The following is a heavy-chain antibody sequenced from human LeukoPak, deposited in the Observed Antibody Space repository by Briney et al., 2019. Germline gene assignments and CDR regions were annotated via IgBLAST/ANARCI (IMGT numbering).Heavy chain of an antibody. CDR1: GFTFGGYG. J-gene: IGHJ4*02. D-gene: IGHD1-14*01. V-gene: IGHV3-33*01. Sequence: LTGGSLRPSCAGSGFTFGGYGMHWFRQTPGKGLEWVAVIAYDGSRAFYADSVKGRFTISRDNSKNTMSVQMDDLRAEDTAVYYCTRYNNDHFDYWGQGTLVTVSS. CDR3: TRYNNDHFDY. CDR2: IAYDGSRA.